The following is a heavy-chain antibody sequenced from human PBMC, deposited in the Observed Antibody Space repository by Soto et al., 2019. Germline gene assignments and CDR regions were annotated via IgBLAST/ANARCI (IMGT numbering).Heavy chain of an antibody. CDR2: VSHSGSY. V-gene: IGHV4-4*02. J-gene: IGHJ4*02. Sequence: QVQLQESGPGLVKPSETLSLTCTVSGASIRSNDWWTWVRQTPGKGLEWIGEVSHSGSYNYNPAFKSRLTISIDKSNNQFSLDLKSVTAADTAVYYCARGHMTPSGHPTMIIVVTLDYWGQGAGVAVSS. CDR1: GASIRSNDW. CDR3: ARGHMTPSGHPTMIIVVTLDY. D-gene: IGHD2-21*02.